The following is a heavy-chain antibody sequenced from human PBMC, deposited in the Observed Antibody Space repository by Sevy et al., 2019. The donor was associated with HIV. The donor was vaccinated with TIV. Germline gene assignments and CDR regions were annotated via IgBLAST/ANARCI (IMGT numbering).Heavy chain of an antibody. CDR2: ISPVFDTA. V-gene: IGHV1-69*13. Sequence: ASVKVSCKASGGTFRSYGISWVRQAPGQGLEWMGAISPVFDTANYAQKFENRVTITADESRSTIYMELGSLRSDDTAVHYCASRIVAGINAFDIWGQGTRVTVSS. J-gene: IGHJ3*02. CDR3: ASRIVAGINAFDI. CDR1: GGTFRSYG. D-gene: IGHD6-19*01.